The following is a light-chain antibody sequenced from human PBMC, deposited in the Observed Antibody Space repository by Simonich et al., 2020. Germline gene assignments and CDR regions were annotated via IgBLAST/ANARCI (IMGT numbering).Light chain of an antibody. CDR1: SGSIASNY. CDR2: EDN. CDR3: QSYDSSNHVV. J-gene: IGLJ2*01. V-gene: IGLV6-57*03. Sequence: NFMLTQPHSVSESPGKTVTISCTRSSGSIASNYVQGYQQRPGSAPTTVIYEDNQIPSGVPDRFSGSIDSASNSASLTIAGLKTEDEADYYCQSYDSSNHVVFGGGTKLTVL.